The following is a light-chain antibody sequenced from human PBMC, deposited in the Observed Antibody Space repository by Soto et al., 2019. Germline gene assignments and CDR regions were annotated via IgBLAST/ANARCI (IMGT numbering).Light chain of an antibody. V-gene: IGKV1-33*01. CDR3: QQYDNLPIT. CDR2: DAS. J-gene: IGKJ4*01. CDR1: QDISNY. Sequence: DLQMTQSPSSLSASVGDRVTITCQASQDISNYLNWYQQKPGKAPKLLMYDASNLETGVPSRFSGSGSGTDFTFTISSLQPEDIATYYCQQYDNLPITFGGGTKVEIK.